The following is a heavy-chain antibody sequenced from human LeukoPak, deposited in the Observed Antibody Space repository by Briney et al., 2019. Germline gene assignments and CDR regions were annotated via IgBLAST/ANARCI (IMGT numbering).Heavy chain of an antibody. J-gene: IGHJ6*03. Sequence: PGGSLRLSCAASGFTFSDYYMSWIRQAPGKGLEWVSYISSSGSTIYYADSVKGRFTISRDNSKNTLYLQMNSLRAEDTAVYYCAKVDYDFWSGYPHYYYYMDVWGKGTTVTVSS. CDR3: AKVDYDFWSGYPHYYYYMDV. CDR2: ISSSGSTI. CDR1: GFTFSDYY. D-gene: IGHD3-3*01. V-gene: IGHV3-11*01.